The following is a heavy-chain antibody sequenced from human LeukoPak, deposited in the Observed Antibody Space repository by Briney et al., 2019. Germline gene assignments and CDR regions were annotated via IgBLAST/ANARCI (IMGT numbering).Heavy chain of an antibody. J-gene: IGHJ5*02. CDR2: ISYDGSNK. Sequence: GRSLRLSCSASGFTFSSYPTHWVRQAPGKGLEWVAVISYDGSNKYYADSVKGRFTISRDNSKNTLSLQMESLRPDDTAVYYCARKGGYRYGSWGQGTLVTVSS. D-gene: IGHD5-18*01. CDR3: ARKGGYRYGS. V-gene: IGHV3-30*04. CDR1: GFTFSSYP.